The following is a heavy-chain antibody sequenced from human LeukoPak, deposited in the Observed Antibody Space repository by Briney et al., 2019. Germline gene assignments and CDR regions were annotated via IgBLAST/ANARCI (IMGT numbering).Heavy chain of an antibody. CDR1: GFTFSSYA. Sequence: GGSLRLSCSASGFTFSSYAMHWVRQAPGKGLEWVAVISYDGSNKYYADSVKGRFTISRDNSKNTLYLQMNSLRAEDTAVYYCARRPGGEWLVASPFDYWGQGTLVTVSS. CDR3: ARRPGGEWLVASPFDY. V-gene: IGHV3-30-3*01. D-gene: IGHD6-19*01. CDR2: ISYDGSNK. J-gene: IGHJ4*02.